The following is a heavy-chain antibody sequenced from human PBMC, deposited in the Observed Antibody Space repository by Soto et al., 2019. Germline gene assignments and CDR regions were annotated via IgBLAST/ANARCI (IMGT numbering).Heavy chain of an antibody. CDR2: IYTSGTN. CDR3: AREDYYDTGYYVV. J-gene: IGHJ4*02. V-gene: IGHV4-4*07. D-gene: IGHD3-9*01. Sequence: SETLSLTCTVSGRSMSGYYWSWIRQPAGERLVWIGRIYTSGTNDFNPSLKGRVTMSVDTSKNQYSLKLTSVTDADTPLYYCAREDYYDTGYYVVWGQGTQVTVSS. CDR1: GRSMSGYY.